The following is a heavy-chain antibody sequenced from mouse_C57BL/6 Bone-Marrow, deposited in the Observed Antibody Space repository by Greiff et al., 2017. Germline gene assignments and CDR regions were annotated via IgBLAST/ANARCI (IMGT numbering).Heavy chain of an antibody. CDR2: IHPNSGST. CDR1: GYTFTSYW. CDR3: AHTTVVATPYYFDY. J-gene: IGHJ2*01. V-gene: IGHV1-64*01. D-gene: IGHD1-1*01. Sequence: QVQLQQPGAELVKPGASVKLSCKASGYTFTSYWMHWVKQSPGQGLEWIGMIHPNSGSTNYNEKFKSKATLTVDKSSSTAYMQLSSLTSEDSAVYYCAHTTVVATPYYFDYWGQGTTLTVSS.